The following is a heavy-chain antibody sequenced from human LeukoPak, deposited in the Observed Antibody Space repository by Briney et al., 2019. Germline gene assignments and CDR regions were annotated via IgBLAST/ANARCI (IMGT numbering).Heavy chain of an antibody. CDR1: GGSISNGSYY. D-gene: IGHD2-2*01. J-gene: IGHJ5*02. CDR2: IYTGGNT. Sequence: SQTLSLTCTVSGGSISNGSYYWSWIRQPAGKGLEWIGRIYTGGNTNYNPSLKSRVTISVDTSKNQFSLKLSSVTAAYTAVYYCARYYCSSTSCRNWFDPGGPGTLVTVSS. CDR3: ARYYCSSTSCRNWFDP. V-gene: IGHV4-61*02.